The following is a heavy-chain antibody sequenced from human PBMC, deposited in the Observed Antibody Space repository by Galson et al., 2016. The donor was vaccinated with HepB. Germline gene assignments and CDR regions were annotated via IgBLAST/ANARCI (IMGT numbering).Heavy chain of an antibody. D-gene: IGHD3-22*01. CDR1: GFTVSGMY. J-gene: IGHJ3*02. V-gene: IGHV3-53*01. Sequence: SLRLSCAASGFTVSGMYMSWARQAPGKGLEWVAVIFSVDATYYRDSVKGRFTIPGDNSKNTLYLQMNNLRAEDTAVYYCEGYSDPFDIWGQGTMVTVSS. CDR3: EGYSDPFDI. CDR2: IFSVDAT.